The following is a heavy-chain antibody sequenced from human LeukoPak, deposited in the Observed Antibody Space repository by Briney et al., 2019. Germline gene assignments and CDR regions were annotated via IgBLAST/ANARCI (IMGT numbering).Heavy chain of an antibody. CDR3: ARDLSQHFDWLLSGDT. D-gene: IGHD3-9*01. V-gene: IGHV3-7*04. CDR1: GFTFNAYW. Sequence: GGSLRLSCAGSGFTFNAYWMTWVRQPPGKGLEWVTNIKQDGSQKYYVDSVKGRFTISRDNAKNSVYLQMNRLRAEDTAVYYCARDLSQHFDWLLSGDTWGQGTLVTVSS. J-gene: IGHJ5*02. CDR2: IKQDGSQK.